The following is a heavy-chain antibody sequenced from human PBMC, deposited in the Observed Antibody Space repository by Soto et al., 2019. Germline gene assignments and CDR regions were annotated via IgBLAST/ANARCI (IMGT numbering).Heavy chain of an antibody. CDR1: GFTVSRNY. Sequence: EVQLVESGGGLVQPGGSLRLSCAASGFTVSRNYMTWVRQAPGKGLEWDSVIYSGGSTYYADSVKGRFTISRDNSKNTLYLQMNSLREEETGVYYCARSGGNYWFDPWGQGTLVTVAS. D-gene: IGHD2-21*02. CDR2: IYSGGST. CDR3: ARSGGNYWFDP. J-gene: IGHJ5*02. V-gene: IGHV3-66*01.